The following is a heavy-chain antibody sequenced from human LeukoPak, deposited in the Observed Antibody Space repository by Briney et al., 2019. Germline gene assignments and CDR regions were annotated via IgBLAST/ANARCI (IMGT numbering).Heavy chain of an antibody. J-gene: IGHJ4*02. V-gene: IGHV1-8*01. Sequence: ASVKVSCKASGYTFTSYDINWVRQPTGQGLEWLGWMNSNSGITGYAQKFQGRCTMTRNTSISTAYMWLSSLGSEDTAVYYCARGDYYGSGSYWDQGTLVTVSS. D-gene: IGHD3-10*01. CDR2: MNSNSGIT. CDR3: ARGDYYGSGSY. CDR1: GYTFTSYD.